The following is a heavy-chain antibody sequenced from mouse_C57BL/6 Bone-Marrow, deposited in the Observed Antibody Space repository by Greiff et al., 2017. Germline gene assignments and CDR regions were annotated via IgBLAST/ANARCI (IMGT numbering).Heavy chain of an antibody. CDR2: INPSSGYT. CDR3: ERLWCYYAMDY. J-gene: IGHJ4*01. V-gene: IGHV1-7*01. CDR1: GYTFTSYW. Sequence: VQLQQSGAELAKPGASVTLSCKASGYTFTSYWMHWVKQRPGQGLEWIGYINPSSGYTKYNQKFKDKATLTADKSSSPAYMQLSSLTYEDSAVYYCERLWCYYAMDYWGQGTSVTVSS. D-gene: IGHD1-1*02.